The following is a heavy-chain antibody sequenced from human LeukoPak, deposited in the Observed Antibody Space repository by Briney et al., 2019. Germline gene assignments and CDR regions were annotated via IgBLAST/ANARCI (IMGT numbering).Heavy chain of an antibody. CDR3: ARSSYDFWSGYYPY. CDR1: GGTFSSYA. Sequence: ASVKVSCKASGGTFSSYAISWVRQAPGQGLEWMGGIIPIFGTANYAQKFQGGVTITADESTSTAYMELSSLRSEDTAVYYCARSSYDFWSGYYPYWGQGTLVTVSS. J-gene: IGHJ4*02. V-gene: IGHV1-69*13. CDR2: IIPIFGTA. D-gene: IGHD3-3*01.